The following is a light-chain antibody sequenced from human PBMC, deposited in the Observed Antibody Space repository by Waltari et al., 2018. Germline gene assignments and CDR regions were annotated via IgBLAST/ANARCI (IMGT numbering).Light chain of an antibody. Sequence: DIQMTQSPSTLSASVGDRVPFTCRASQSIGSSLAWYQQKPGKAPKVVIYEASSLESGVPSRFSGSGSGTEFTLTISSLQPDDFATYYCQQCNSYLLTFGGGTKVEIK. CDR2: EAS. CDR3: QQCNSYLLT. J-gene: IGKJ4*01. V-gene: IGKV1-5*03. CDR1: QSIGSS.